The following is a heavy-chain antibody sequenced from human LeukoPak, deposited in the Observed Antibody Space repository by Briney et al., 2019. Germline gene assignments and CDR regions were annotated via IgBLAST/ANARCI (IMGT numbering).Heavy chain of an antibody. J-gene: IGHJ6*02. D-gene: IGHD4-11*01. V-gene: IGHV4-31*03. Sequence: PSETLSLTCTVSGGSISSGGYYWSWIRQHPGKGLEWIGYIYYSGSTYYNPSLKSRVTISVDTSKNQFSLKLSSVTAADTAVYYCARDVTLGDYSNYDVHYYYYGMDVWGQGTTVTVSS. CDR1: GGSISSGGYY. CDR2: IYYSGST. CDR3: ARDVTLGDYSNYDVHYYYYGMDV.